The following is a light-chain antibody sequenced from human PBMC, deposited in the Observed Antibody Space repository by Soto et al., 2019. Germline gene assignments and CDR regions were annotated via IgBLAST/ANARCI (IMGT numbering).Light chain of an antibody. CDR1: SSNLGAGYD. Sequence: QSVLTQPPSVSGAPGQRVTISCTGNSSNLGAGYDVHWYQQLPGAAPKLVIFGNRNRPSGVPERFSGSKSGTSATLGITGLQTGDEADYYCGTWDKSLSAGVFGGGTKLTVL. V-gene: IGLV1-40*01. CDR2: GNR. CDR3: GTWDKSLSAGV. J-gene: IGLJ3*02.